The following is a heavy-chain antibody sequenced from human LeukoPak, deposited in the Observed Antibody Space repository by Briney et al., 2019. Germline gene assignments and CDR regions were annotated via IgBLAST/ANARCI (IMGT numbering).Heavy chain of an antibody. V-gene: IGHV4-39*07. CDR2: IYYSGST. D-gene: IGHD3-9*01. Sequence: SETLSLTCTVSGGSISTYYWGWIRQPPGKGLEWIGSIYYSGSTYYNPSLKSRVTISLDTSKNQFSLKLSSVTAADTAVYYCARAYFVTTIHGFDPWGQGTLVTVSS. J-gene: IGHJ5*02. CDR1: GGSISTYY. CDR3: ARAYFVTTIHGFDP.